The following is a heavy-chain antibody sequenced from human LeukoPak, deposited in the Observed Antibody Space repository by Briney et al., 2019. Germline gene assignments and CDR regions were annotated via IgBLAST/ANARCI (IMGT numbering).Heavy chain of an antibody. CDR3: ARERAGAYCGGDCYYAFDI. CDR1: GGSISSSSYY. Sequence: SETLSLTCTVSGGSISSSSYYWGWIRQPPGRGLEWIGSIYYSGSTYYNPSLKSRVTISVDTSKNQFSLKLSSVTAADTAVYYCARERAGAYCGGDCYYAFDIWGQGTMVTVSS. J-gene: IGHJ3*02. V-gene: IGHV4-39*07. CDR2: IYYSGST. D-gene: IGHD2-21*02.